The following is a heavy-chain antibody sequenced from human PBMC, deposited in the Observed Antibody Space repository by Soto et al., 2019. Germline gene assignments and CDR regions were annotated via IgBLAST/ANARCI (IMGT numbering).Heavy chain of an antibody. D-gene: IGHD6-19*01. CDR3: ARDQDSGWGLDT. CDR1: GGSISTDNC. J-gene: IGHJ5*02. CDR2: IYHSGRT. Sequence: QVQVQESGPGLLKPSGTLSLTCVVSGGSISTDNCWSWVRQPPGKGLEWIGEIYHSGRTNYSPSLKSRVSISADTSKNQLSLQMTSVTAADTAVYYCARDQDSGWGLDTWGQGILVTVSS. V-gene: IGHV4-4*02.